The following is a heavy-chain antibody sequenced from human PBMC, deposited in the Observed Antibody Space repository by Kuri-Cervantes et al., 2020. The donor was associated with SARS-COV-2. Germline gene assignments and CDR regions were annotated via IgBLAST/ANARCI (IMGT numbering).Heavy chain of an antibody. CDR3: ARSIIAVAGFGGRDY. CDR2: IYSGGST. D-gene: IGHD6-19*01. V-gene: IGHV3-53*01. J-gene: IGHJ4*02. Sequence: GGSLRLSCAASGSTVSSNYMSWVRQAPGKGLEWVSVIYSGGSTYYADSVKGRFTISRDNSKNTLYLQMNSLRAEDTAVYYCARSIIAVAGFGGRDYWGQGTLVTVSS. CDR1: GSTVSSNY.